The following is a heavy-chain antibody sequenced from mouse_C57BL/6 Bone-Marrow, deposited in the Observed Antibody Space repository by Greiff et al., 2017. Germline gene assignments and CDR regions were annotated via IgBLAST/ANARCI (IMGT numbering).Heavy chain of an antibody. J-gene: IGHJ3*01. Sequence: QVQLKESGAELVMPGASVKLSCKASGYTFTSYWMHWVKQRPGQGLEWIGEIDPSDSYTNYNQKFKGKSTLTVDKSSSTAYMQLSSLTSEDSAVYYCAREDYAWFAYWGQGTLVTVSA. CDR3: AREDYAWFAY. CDR1: GYTFTSYW. CDR2: IDPSDSYT. D-gene: IGHD2-4*01. V-gene: IGHV1-69*01.